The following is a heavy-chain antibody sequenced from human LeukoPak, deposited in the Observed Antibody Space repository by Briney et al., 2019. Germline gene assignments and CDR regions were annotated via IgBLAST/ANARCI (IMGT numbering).Heavy chain of an antibody. CDR2: ISSSSSYI. CDR1: GFTFSSYS. Sequence: GGSLRLSCAASGFTFSSYSMNWVRQAPGKGLEWVSSISSSSSYIYYADSVKGRFTISRDNSKNTLSLQMNSLRAEDTAVYYCATSQKVAGAFDIWGQGTMVTVSS. J-gene: IGHJ3*02. CDR3: ATSQKVAGAFDI. V-gene: IGHV3-21*04.